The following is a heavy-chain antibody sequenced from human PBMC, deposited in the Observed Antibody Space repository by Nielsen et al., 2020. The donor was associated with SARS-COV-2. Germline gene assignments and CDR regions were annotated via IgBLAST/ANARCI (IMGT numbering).Heavy chain of an antibody. J-gene: IGHJ1*01. D-gene: IGHD6-19*01. CDR3: TRRVAGGTMDV. CDR1: GFTFSNFA. V-gene: IGHV3-23*01. Sequence: GESLKISCAASGFTFSNFAMNWVRQAPGKGLEWVSTIGVSGGGTYYADSLKGRFTISRDNSKNTLYLQMNSLGADDTAIYYCTRRVAGGTMDVWGQGTLVTVSP. CDR2: IGVSGGGT.